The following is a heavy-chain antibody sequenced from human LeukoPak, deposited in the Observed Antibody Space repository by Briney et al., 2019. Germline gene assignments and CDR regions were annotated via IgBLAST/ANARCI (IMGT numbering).Heavy chain of an antibody. J-gene: IGHJ1*01. Sequence: GGSLRLSCAASGFTFSSYAMSWVRQAPGKGLEWVSAISGSGGSTYYADSVKGRFTISRDNSKNTLYLQMNSLRAEDTAVYYCAKALYCSSTSCYPSHEYFQHWGQGTLVTVSS. CDR3: AKALYCSSTSCYPSHEYFQH. CDR1: GFTFSSYA. V-gene: IGHV3-23*01. D-gene: IGHD2-2*01. CDR2: ISGSGGST.